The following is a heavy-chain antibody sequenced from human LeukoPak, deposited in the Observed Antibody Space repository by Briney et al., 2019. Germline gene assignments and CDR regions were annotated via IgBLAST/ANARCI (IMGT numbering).Heavy chain of an antibody. D-gene: IGHD6-13*01. V-gene: IGHV4-59*08. CDR3: ARLPSSSWLNWFDP. CDR2: IFYSGTT. Sequence: SETLSLTCTVSRGSIRNYYWSCIRHPPGKGVEWIGYIFYSGTTNYNPFLEGRVTPSVDTSKNQFFLKLNCVTAADTAVYYCARLPSSSWLNWFDPWGQGTLVTVSS. J-gene: IGHJ5*02. CDR1: RGSIRNYY.